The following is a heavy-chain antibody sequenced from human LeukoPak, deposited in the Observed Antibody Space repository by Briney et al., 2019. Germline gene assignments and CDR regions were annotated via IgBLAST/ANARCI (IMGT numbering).Heavy chain of an antibody. D-gene: IGHD2/OR15-2a*01. V-gene: IGHV3-74*01. CDR2: INSDGSWT. CDR1: GNYW. Sequence: GGSLRLSCAASGNYWMHLVRQAPGKGLVWVSHINSDGSWTSYADSVKGRFTISKDNAKNTVYLQMNSLRAEDTAVYYCVSFYETYWGRGTLVTVSS. CDR3: VSFYETY. J-gene: IGHJ4*02.